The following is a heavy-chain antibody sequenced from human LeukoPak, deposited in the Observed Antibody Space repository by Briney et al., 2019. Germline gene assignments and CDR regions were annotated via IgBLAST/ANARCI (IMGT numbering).Heavy chain of an antibody. CDR3: AKDAQRGFDYSNSLES. CDR1: GFTFSHFG. D-gene: IGHD4-11*01. Sequence: PGGSLRLSCSTSGFTFSHFGMHWVRQAPGKGLEWVAVIWSDGSNRYYGDSVKGRFTISRDNSENSVYLHMNNLRVEDTADYYCAKDAQRGFDYSNSLESWGQGTLVIVSS. V-gene: IGHV3-33*06. CDR2: IWSDGSNR. J-gene: IGHJ5*01.